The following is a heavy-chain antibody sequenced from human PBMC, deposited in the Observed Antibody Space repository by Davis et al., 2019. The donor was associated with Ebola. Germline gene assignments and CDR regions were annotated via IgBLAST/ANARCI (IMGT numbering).Heavy chain of an antibody. J-gene: IGHJ4*02. CDR2: IYYSGST. V-gene: IGHV4-39*01. CDR1: GGSISSSSYY. Sequence: PSETLSLTCTVSGGSISSSSYYWGWIRQPPGKGLEWIGSIYYSGSTYYNPSLKSRVTISVDTSKNQFSLKLSSVTAADTAVYYCARQSKGDSSGWLGDYWGQGTLVTVSS. D-gene: IGHD6-19*01. CDR3: ARQSKGDSSGWLGDY.